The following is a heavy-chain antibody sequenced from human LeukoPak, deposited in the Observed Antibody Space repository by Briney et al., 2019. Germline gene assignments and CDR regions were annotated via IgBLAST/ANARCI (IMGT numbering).Heavy chain of an antibody. D-gene: IGHD3-16*02. CDR3: ARDAYYGYVWGSYRKVIDY. J-gene: IGHJ4*02. Sequence: PGGSLRLACAASGFTFSSYWMSWVRQAPGKGLEWVANIKQDGSEKYYVDSVKGRFTISRDNAKNSLYLQMNSLRAEDTAVYYCARDAYYGYVWGSYRKVIDYWGQGTLLSVS. CDR1: GFTFSSYW. V-gene: IGHV3-7*01. CDR2: IKQDGSEK.